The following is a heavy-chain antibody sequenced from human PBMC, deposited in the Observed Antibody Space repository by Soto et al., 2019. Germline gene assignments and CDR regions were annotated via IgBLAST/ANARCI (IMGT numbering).Heavy chain of an antibody. V-gene: IGHV4-30-4*01. CDR1: GGSISSGEYY. Sequence: QVQLQESGPGLVKPSETLSLTCTVSGGSISSGEYYWTWIRQPPGKGLEWIGYISYSGSTHYSPSLKSRVSITVETSKNQLFLNLASVSAEDTAVYDCDSTPLTLFRPCNYYYCMGVWGLGTTATVSS. J-gene: IGHJ6*02. CDR2: ISYSGST. D-gene: IGHD3-3*01. CDR3: DSTPLTLFRPCNYYYCMGV.